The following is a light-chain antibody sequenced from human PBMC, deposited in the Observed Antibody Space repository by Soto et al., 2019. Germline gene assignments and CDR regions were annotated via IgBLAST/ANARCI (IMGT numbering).Light chain of an antibody. CDR1: QSLVYSDGNTY. CDR3: MQFAHFPRT. CDR2: QIS. J-gene: IGKJ1*01. V-gene: IGKV2-24*01. Sequence: DVVLTQTPLSSPVTLGQPASISCRSSQSLVYSDGNTYLSWLQQRPGQPPRLLIYQISNRFSGDTDRFSGSGAGTDFTLKISRVEAEDVGVYYCMQFAHFPRTFGQGTKVEIK.